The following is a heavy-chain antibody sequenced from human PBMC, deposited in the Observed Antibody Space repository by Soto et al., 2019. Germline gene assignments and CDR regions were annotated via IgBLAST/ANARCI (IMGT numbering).Heavy chain of an antibody. J-gene: IGHJ4*01. CDR2: ISAFNGKT. D-gene: IGHD3-22*01. CDR3: ARDRVPKSSGFFPFDY. Sequence: QIKLVQSGAEVKKPGASVKVSCKASGYTFNIYGINWVRQAPGQGLEWMGWISAFNGKTNYAQNVQGRVTMTTDTSTSTAYVELRSLRSDDTAVYYCARDRVPKSSGFFPFDYWGHGTLVTVSS. CDR1: GYTFNIYG. V-gene: IGHV1-18*01.